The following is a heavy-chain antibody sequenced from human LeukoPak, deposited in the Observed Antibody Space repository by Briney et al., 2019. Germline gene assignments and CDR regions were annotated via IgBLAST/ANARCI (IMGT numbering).Heavy chain of an antibody. D-gene: IGHD1-26*01. Sequence: ASVKVSCKVSGYTFTDYYMHWVQQAPGKGLEWMGLVDPEDGETIYAEKFQGRVTITADTSTDTAYMELSSLRSEDTAVYYCARESGSYYVFDYWGQGTLVTVSS. CDR3: ARESGSYYVFDY. CDR2: VDPEDGET. V-gene: IGHV1-69-2*01. CDR1: GYTFTDYY. J-gene: IGHJ4*02.